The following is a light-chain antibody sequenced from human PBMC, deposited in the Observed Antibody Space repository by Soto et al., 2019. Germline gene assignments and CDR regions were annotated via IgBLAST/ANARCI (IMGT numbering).Light chain of an antibody. V-gene: IGLV2-14*03. CDR3: SSYTRSSTRI. CDR1: SSDIGAYNY. Sequence: QSALTQPASVSGSPGQSIIISCTGTSSDIGAYNYVSWYQHYPGKAPKLMIYDVSNRPSGVSNRFSGSKSGNTASLTVSGLQAEDEADYYCSSYTRSSTRIFGGGTKVTVL. CDR2: DVS. J-gene: IGLJ2*01.